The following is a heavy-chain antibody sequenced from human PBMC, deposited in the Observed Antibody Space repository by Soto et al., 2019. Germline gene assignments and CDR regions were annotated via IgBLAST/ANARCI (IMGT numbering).Heavy chain of an antibody. CDR3: SKTSGYCGGGTCYFYFDS. CDR2: LSGRGTGT. J-gene: IGHJ4*02. Sequence: GGSLRLSCAASGFTFSSYAMSWVRQAPGKGLEWVSALSGRGTGTYYEDYVKGQFNISRDNSKNTLYLQMSSLRAEDTAVYYCSKTSGYCGGGTCYFYFDSWGQGTLVTVSS. CDR1: GFTFSSYA. V-gene: IGHV3-23*01. D-gene: IGHD2-15*01.